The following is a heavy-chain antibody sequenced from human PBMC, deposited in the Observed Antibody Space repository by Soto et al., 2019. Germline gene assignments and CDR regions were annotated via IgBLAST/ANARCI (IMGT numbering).Heavy chain of an antibody. CDR1: GYTFTSYG. Sequence: QVQLVQSGAEVKKPGASVKVSCKASGYTFTSYGISWVRQAPGQGLEWMGWISAYNGNTNYAQKLQGRVTMTTDTSTSTAYMELRSLRSDDTAVYSCARDLLFGELEASYYYYYGMDVWGQGTTVTVSS. V-gene: IGHV1-18*01. J-gene: IGHJ6*02. CDR3: ARDLLFGELEASYYYYYGMDV. CDR2: ISAYNGNT. D-gene: IGHD3-10*01.